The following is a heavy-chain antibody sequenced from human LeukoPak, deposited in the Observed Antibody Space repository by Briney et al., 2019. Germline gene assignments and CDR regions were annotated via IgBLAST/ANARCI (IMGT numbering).Heavy chain of an antibody. CDR2: IVVGSGNT. J-gene: IGHJ5*02. CDR1: GFTFSSSA. D-gene: IGHD6-13*01. CDR3: AAVRAAAGMWSEP. V-gene: IGHV1-58*01. Sequence: GASVKVSCKASGFTFSSSAVQWVRQARGQRLEWIGWIVVGSGNTNYAQKFQERVTITRDMSTSTAYMELSSLRSEDTAVYFCAAVRAAAGMWSEPWGQGTLVTVSS.